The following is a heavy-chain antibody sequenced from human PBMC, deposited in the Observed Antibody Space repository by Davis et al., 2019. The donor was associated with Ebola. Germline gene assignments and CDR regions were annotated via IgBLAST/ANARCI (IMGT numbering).Heavy chain of an antibody. D-gene: IGHD6-19*01. CDR3: ARSSSGWYSILGY. V-gene: IGHV1-3*01. Sequence: AASVKVSCKASGYTFTSYTIHWVRQAPGQMLEWMGWINAGSGYTKSSQKFQGRVTITRDTSATTAYMELSSLTSEDTAVYYCARSSSGWYSILGYWGQGTLVTVSS. J-gene: IGHJ4*02. CDR2: INAGSGYT. CDR1: GYTFTSYT.